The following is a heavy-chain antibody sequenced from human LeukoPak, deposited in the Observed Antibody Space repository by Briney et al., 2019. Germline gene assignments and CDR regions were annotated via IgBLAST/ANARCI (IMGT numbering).Heavy chain of an antibody. CDR1: GFTFKNYA. D-gene: IGHD1-1*01. CDR3: GRDWKLDF. J-gene: IGHJ4*02. V-gene: IGHV3-23*01. Sequence: GGSLRLSCAASGFTFKNYAMSWVRQAPGKGLERVSAIGDKGIDKKYAVSVKGRFTISRDNSKNTLYLQMNSLRVDDTAIYYCGRDWKLDFWGRGTLVTVSS. CDR2: IGDKGIDK.